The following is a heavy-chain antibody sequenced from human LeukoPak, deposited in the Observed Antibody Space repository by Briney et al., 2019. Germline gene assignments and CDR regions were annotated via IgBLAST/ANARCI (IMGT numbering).Heavy chain of an antibody. CDR1: GFSIRDGNY. CDR2: LHQSGTT. J-gene: IGHJ5*02. CDR3: VRSGLGYCDIGTCYPNWFDP. Sequence: SETLSLTCNVSGFSIRDGNYWGWIRQPPGKGLEWIGSLHQSGTTYYNASLKSRVTLSVDTSKNQFSLQLSSVTAADTAMYHCVRSGLGYCDIGTCYPNWFDPWGQGLLVTVSS. V-gene: IGHV4-38-2*02. D-gene: IGHD2-15*01.